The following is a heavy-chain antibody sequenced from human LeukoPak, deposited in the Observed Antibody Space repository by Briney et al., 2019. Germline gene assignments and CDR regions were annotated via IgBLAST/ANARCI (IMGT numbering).Heavy chain of an antibody. V-gene: IGHV3-74*01. D-gene: IGHD2/OR15-2a*01. J-gene: IGHJ5*01. CDR3: VRDTENIGYDAFEF. Sequence: GGSLRLSCVASGFTFSTYWMHWVRQAPGRGLEWVSRLDRDGTTTSCADSVYGRFTISRDNAKSTLYLQMRSLRAEDTAVYYCVRDTENIGYDAFEFWGHGTLVTVSS. CDR1: GFTFSTYW. CDR2: LDRDGTTT.